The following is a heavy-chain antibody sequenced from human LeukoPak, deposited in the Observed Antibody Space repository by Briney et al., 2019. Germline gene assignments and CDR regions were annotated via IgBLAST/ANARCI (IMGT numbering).Heavy chain of an antibody. CDR1: GYTINNAFY. CDR2: LYHPDST. Sequence: PSETLSLNCGVSGYTINNAFYWVRIRQPPGKWLEWIGSLYHPDSTYDNPSLKSRVTMSVDTSRIQFSLRLSFVPAADTAVYYCARQYDSYFYYYLDLWGTGTTVTVSS. J-gene: IGHJ6*03. CDR3: ARQYDSYFYYYLDL. D-gene: IGHD2-2*01. V-gene: IGHV4-38-2*01.